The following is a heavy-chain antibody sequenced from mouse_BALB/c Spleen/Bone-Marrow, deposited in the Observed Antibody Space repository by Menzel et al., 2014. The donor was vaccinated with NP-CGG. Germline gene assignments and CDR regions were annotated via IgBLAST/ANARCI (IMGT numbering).Heavy chain of an antibody. CDR2: IAPGSGSS. V-gene: IGHV1S41*01. Sequence: DLVKPGASVKLSCKASGYTFTSYWINWIKQRPGQGLEWIGRIAPGSGSSYYNEMFKGKATLTVDTSSSTAYTQLSSLSSEDSAVYFCARGGLHYFDYWGQGTTLTVPS. D-gene: IGHD3-3*01. CDR1: GYTFTSYW. J-gene: IGHJ2*01. CDR3: ARGGLHYFDY.